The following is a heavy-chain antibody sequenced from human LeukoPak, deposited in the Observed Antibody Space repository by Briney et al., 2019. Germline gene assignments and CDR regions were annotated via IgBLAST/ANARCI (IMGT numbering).Heavy chain of an antibody. D-gene: IGHD3-22*01. CDR3: ARDGLSRYYDSSGYYSK. CDR2: IYSGGST. Sequence: GSLRLSCAASGFTVSSNYMSWVRQAPGKGLEWVSVIYSGGSTYYADSVKGRFTISRDNSKNTLYLQMNSLRAEDTAVYYCARDGLSRYYDSSGYYSKWGQGTLVNVSS. CDR1: GFTVSSNY. J-gene: IGHJ4*02. V-gene: IGHV3-66*01.